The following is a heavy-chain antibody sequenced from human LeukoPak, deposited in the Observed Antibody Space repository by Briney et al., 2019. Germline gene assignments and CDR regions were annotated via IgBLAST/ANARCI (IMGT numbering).Heavy chain of an antibody. CDR1: GFTFDDYA. V-gene: IGHV3-9*01. Sequence: PGRSLRLSCAASGFTFDDYAMPWVRQAPGKGLEWVSGISWNSGSIGYADSVKGRFTISRDNAKNSLYLQMNSLRAEDTALYYCAKDSTRYYYYYYGMDVWGQGTTVTVSS. J-gene: IGHJ6*02. D-gene: IGHD3-16*01. CDR3: AKDSTRYYYYYYGMDV. CDR2: ISWNSGSI.